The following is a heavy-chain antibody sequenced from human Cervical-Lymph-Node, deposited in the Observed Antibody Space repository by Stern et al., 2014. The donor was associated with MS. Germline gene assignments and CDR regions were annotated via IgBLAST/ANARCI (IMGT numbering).Heavy chain of an antibody. CDR1: GYRFTNYW. CDR2: IYPGDSDT. Sequence: VQLVQSGGEVKKPGESLKISCQGSGYRFTNYWIGWVRQMPGKGLEWMGIIYPGDSDTRYSPSFRGQVTIAADKSISTAYLQWNSLKASDTAIYYCARLVAPGGDAFDIWGQGTMVTVSS. D-gene: IGHD3-16*02. J-gene: IGHJ3*02. V-gene: IGHV5-51*01. CDR3: ARLVAPGGDAFDI.